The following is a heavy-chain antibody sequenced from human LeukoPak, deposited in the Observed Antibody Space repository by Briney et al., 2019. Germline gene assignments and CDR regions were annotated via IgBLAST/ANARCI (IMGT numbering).Heavy chain of an antibody. J-gene: IGHJ4*02. V-gene: IGHV4-38-2*02. CDR1: DYSISSGYY. Sequence: PSETLSLTCTVSDYSISSGYYWGWIRQPPGKGLEWIGSIYHSGSTYYNPSLKSRVTISVDTSKNQFSLKLSSVTAADTAVYYCASDDITGDMNYWGQGTLVTVSS. CDR3: ASDDITGDMNY. D-gene: IGHD7-27*01. CDR2: IYHSGST.